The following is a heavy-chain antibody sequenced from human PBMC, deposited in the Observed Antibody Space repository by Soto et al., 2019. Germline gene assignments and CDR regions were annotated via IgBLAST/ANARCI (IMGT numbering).Heavy chain of an antibody. V-gene: IGHV3-15*07. Sequence: GGSLRLSCAASGFTFSNAWMSWVRQAPGKGLEWVGRIKSKTDGGTTDYAAPVKGRFTISRDDSKNTLYLQMNSLKTEDTAVYYCTTREGYSSSYYYYYGMDVWGQGTMVTVSS. J-gene: IGHJ6*02. CDR3: TTREGYSSSYYYYYGMDV. CDR1: GFTFSNAW. D-gene: IGHD6-13*01. CDR2: IKSKTDGGTT.